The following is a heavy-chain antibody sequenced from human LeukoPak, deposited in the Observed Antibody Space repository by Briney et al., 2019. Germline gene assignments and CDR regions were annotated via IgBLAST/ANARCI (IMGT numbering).Heavy chain of an antibody. D-gene: IGHD6-13*01. V-gene: IGHV3-30-3*01. CDR2: ISYDGSNK. Sequence: GGSLRLSCAASGFTFSSYAMHWVRQAPGKGLEWVAVISYDGSNKYYADSVKGRFTISRDNSKNTLYLQMNSLRAEDTAVYYCARSDGTAAVYFDYWGQGTLVTVSS. CDR3: ARSDGTAAVYFDY. CDR1: GFTFSSYA. J-gene: IGHJ4*02.